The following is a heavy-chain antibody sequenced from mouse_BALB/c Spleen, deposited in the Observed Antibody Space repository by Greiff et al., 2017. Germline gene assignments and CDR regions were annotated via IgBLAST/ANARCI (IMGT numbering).Heavy chain of an antibody. CDR1: GFTFSSYA. CDR2: ISSGGSYT. J-gene: IGHJ3*01. CDR3: ARDYYGSSRFAY. D-gene: IGHD1-1*01. Sequence: DVMLVESGGGLVKPGGSLKLSCAASGFTFSSYAMSWVRQSPEKRLEWVAEISSGGSYTYYPDTVTGRFTISRDNAKNTLYLEMSSLRSEDTAMYYCARDYYGSSRFAYWGQGTLVTVSA. V-gene: IGHV5-9-4*01.